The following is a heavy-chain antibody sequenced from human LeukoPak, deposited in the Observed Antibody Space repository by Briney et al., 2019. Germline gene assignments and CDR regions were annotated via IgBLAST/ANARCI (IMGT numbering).Heavy chain of an antibody. D-gene: IGHD4-11*01. Sequence: GGSLRLSCAASGFTFSSYEMNWVRQAPGKGLEWVSYISSSGSTIYYADSVKGRFTISRDNAKNSLYLQMNSLRAEDTAVYYCARVPPPPPMTTVTTGELDYRGQGTLVTVSS. V-gene: IGHV3-48*03. J-gene: IGHJ4*02. CDR2: ISSSGSTI. CDR1: GFTFSSYE. CDR3: ARVPPPPPMTTVTTGELDY.